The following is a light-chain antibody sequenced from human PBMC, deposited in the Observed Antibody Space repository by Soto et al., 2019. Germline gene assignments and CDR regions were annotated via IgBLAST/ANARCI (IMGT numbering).Light chain of an antibody. CDR2: GAS. CDR3: QQYGSSPPYT. V-gene: IGKV3-20*01. Sequence: EIVLTQSPGTLSLSPGERATLSCRASQSVSSSYLAWYQQKPGQAPRLLIYGASSRATGIPGRFSGSGSGTDFPLTISRLEPEDFAVYYCQQYGSSPPYTFGQGAKLEIK. CDR1: QSVSSSY. J-gene: IGKJ2*01.